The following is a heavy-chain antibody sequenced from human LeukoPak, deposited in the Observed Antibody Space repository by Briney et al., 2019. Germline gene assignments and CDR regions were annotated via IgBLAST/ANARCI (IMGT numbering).Heavy chain of an antibody. CDR2: INAGNGNT. CDR3: ARGQRYCSGGSCYHSTFDY. Sequence: GASVKVSRKASGYTFTSYAMHWVRQAPGQRLEWMGWINAGNGNTKYSQKFQGRVTITRDTSASTAYMELSSLRSEDTAVYYCARGQRYCSGGSCYHSTFDYWGQGTLVTVSS. J-gene: IGHJ4*02. V-gene: IGHV1-3*01. CDR1: GYTFTSYA. D-gene: IGHD2-15*01.